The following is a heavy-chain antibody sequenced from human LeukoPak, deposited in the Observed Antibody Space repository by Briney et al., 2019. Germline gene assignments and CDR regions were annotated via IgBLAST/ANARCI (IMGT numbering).Heavy chain of an antibody. J-gene: IGHJ3*02. V-gene: IGHV4-59*01. Sequence: PSEALSLTCTVSGGSISSYYWSWIRQPPGKGLEWIGYIYYSGSTNYNPSLKSRVTISVDTSKNQFSLKLSSVTAADTAVYYCARAVEMATGGDAFDIWGQGTMVTVSS. CDR2: IYYSGST. CDR1: GGSISSYY. D-gene: IGHD5-24*01. CDR3: ARAVEMATGGDAFDI.